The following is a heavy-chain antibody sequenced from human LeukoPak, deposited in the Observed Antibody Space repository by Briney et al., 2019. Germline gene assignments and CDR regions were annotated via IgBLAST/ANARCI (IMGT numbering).Heavy chain of an antibody. CDR2: ISSSGSTI. Sequence: PGGSLRLSCAASGFTFSSYEMNWVRQAPGKGLEWVSYISSSGSTIYYADSVKGRFTISRDNAKNSLYLQMNSLRAEDTAVYYCARARGYSYGRHYYYYYGMDVWGQGTTVTVSS. V-gene: IGHV3-48*03. CDR1: GFTFSSYE. D-gene: IGHD5-18*01. J-gene: IGHJ6*02. CDR3: ARARGYSYGRHYYYYYGMDV.